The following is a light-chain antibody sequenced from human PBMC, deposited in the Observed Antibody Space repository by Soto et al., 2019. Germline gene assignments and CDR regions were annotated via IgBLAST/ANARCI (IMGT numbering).Light chain of an antibody. J-gene: IGKJ5*01. Sequence: EIVLTQSPGTLSLSPGERATLSCRASQSISSSYLAWYQQKPGQAPRLLIYGASSRATGTPDRFSGSGSGTDFTLTISRLEPEDFAVYYCQQYSNWPPITFGQGTRLEIK. CDR1: QSISSSY. V-gene: IGKV3-20*01. CDR2: GAS. CDR3: QQYSNWPPIT.